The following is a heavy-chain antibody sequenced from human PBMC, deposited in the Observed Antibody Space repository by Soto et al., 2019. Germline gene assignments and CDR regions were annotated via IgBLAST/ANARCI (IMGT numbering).Heavy chain of an antibody. V-gene: IGHV4-4*07. Sequence: SETLSLTCSVSGESISTFYSSWIRQPAGKGLEWIGHVHVSGGTNYNAPLQSRVTMSVDTSNNHVSLQLRSLTAADTAVYYCARGRYAWYPGFDLDVWGPGITVTVSS. CDR2: VHVSGGT. D-gene: IGHD2-2*01. J-gene: IGHJ6*02. CDR3: ARGRYAWYPGFDLDV. CDR1: GESISTFY.